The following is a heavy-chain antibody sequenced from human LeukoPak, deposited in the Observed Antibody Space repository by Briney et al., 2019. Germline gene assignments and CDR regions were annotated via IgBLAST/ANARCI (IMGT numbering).Heavy chain of an antibody. CDR2: IYTSGST. V-gene: IGHV4-61*02. Sequence: PSETLSLTCTVSGGSISSGSYYWSWIRQPAGKGLEWIGRIYTSGSTNYNPSLKSRVTISVDTSKNQFSLKLSSVTAADTAVHYCAGKFPGIAADMDVWGQGTTVTVSS. CDR3: AGKFPGIAADMDV. CDR1: GGSISSGSYY. D-gene: IGHD6-13*01. J-gene: IGHJ6*02.